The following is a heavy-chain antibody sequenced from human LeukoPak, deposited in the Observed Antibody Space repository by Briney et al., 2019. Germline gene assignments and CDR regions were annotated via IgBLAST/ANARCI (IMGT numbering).Heavy chain of an antibody. D-gene: IGHD4-11*01. CDR2: INPSGGST. V-gene: IGHV1-46*01. CDR1: GYTFTSYY. J-gene: IGHJ6*03. Sequence: ASVKVSCKASGYTFTSYYMHWVRQAPGQGLEWMGIINPSGGSTSYAQKFQGRVTMTRDTSTSTVYMELSSLRSEDTAVYYCARAATVTSSYYYYYYYMDVWGKGTTVTVSS. CDR3: ARAATVTSSYYYYYYYMDV.